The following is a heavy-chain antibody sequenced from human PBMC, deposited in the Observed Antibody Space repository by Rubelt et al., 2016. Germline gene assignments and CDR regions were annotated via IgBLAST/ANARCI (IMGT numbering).Heavy chain of an antibody. V-gene: IGHV4-39*01. J-gene: IGHJ2*01. Sequence: QLQLHESGPGLVRPSETLSLTCSVSGDSINTNNFYWGWIRQPPGKGLQWIGSLFSGNTYYNPSLKSRVTISLDTAKNQISLKPSSATAADTAVYYCASSTVTNRYWYFDLWGRGTLVTVSS. CDR2: LFSGNT. D-gene: IGHD4-17*01. CDR1: GDSINTNNFY. CDR3: ASSTVTNRYWYFDL.